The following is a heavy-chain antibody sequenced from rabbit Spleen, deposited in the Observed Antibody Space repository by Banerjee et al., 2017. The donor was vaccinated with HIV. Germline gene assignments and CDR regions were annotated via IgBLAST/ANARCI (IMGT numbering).Heavy chain of an antibody. CDR1: GFSFSSNW. V-gene: IGHV1S45*01. CDR3: ARNYVNAFDP. CDR2: IDTNDGDT. D-gene: IGHD1-1*01. Sequence: LEESGGGLVKPGGTLTLTCTVSGFSFSSNWICWVRQAPGKGLEWIACIDTNDGDTDYANWPKGRFTISKTSSTTVTLQMTSLTAADTATYFCARNYVNAFDPWGQVTLVTVS. J-gene: IGHJ2*01.